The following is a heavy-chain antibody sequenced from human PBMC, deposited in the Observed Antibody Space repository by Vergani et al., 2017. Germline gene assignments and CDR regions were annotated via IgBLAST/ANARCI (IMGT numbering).Heavy chain of an antibody. J-gene: IGHJ4*02. V-gene: IGHV4-31*03. CDR3: AKSRSYGDYGPLWN. CDR2: IYYSGST. Sequence: QVQLQESGPGLVKPSQTLSLTCTVSGGSISSGGYYWSWIRQHPGKGLEWIGYIYYSGSTYYNPSLKSRVTISVDTSKNQFSLKLRSGTAAATAVYYCAKSRSYGDYGPLWNWGQGTLVTVSS. D-gene: IGHD4-17*01. CDR1: GGSISSGGYY.